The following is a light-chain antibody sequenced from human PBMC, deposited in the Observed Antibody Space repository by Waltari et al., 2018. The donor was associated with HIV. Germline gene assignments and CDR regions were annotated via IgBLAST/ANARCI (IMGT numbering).Light chain of an antibody. Sequence: DIQMPQSPSSLSASVGDRVTITCRASQSISSYLNWYQQKPGKAPKLLIYAASSLQSGVPSRFSGSGSGTDFTLTISSLQPEDFATYYWQQSYSTPGTFGPGTKVDIK. J-gene: IGKJ3*01. V-gene: IGKV1-39*01. CDR3: QQSYSTPGT. CDR1: QSISSY. CDR2: AAS.